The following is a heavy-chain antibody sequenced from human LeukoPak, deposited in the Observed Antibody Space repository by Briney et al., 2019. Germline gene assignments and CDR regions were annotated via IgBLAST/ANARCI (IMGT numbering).Heavy chain of an antibody. D-gene: IGHD4-23*01. V-gene: IGHV2-5*01. CDR2: IYRNDDK. Sequence: KVSGPTLVNPTPTLTLTCTFSGFSLSTTGVGVGWIRQPPGKALEWLVLIYRNDDKRYRPSLKSRLTITEDTSKNQLVLTMTNMDSVDTATYYCAHRTYGGKIEDWGQGTLVTVSS. CDR1: GFSLSTTGVG. CDR3: AHRTYGGKIED. J-gene: IGHJ4*02.